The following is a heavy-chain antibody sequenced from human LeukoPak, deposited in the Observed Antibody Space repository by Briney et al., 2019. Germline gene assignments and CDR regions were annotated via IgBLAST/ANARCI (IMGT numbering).Heavy chain of an antibody. CDR3: AIGGCRGGSSSFPEIHFDY. CDR1: GYTFTGYY. V-gene: IGHV1-2*02. D-gene: IGHD6-6*01. Sequence: RASVKVSCKASGYTFTGYYMHWVRQAPGQGLEWMGWINPNSGGTNYAQKFQGRVTMNRDTPISTAYMELSRLRSDDTAVYYCAIGGCRGGSSSFPEIHFDYWGQGTLVTVSS. CDR2: INPNSGGT. J-gene: IGHJ4*02.